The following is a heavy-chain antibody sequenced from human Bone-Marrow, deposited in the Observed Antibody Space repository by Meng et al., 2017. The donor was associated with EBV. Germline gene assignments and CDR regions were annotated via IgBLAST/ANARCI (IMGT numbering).Heavy chain of an antibody. CDR3: AKDRDYGDYGSGYFDY. CDR1: GFTFDDYG. J-gene: IGHJ4*02. V-gene: IGHV3-20*04. CDR2: INWNGGST. D-gene: IGHD4-17*01. Sequence: EVQLVESGGGVVRPGGSLRLSCAASGFTFDDYGMSWVRQAPGKGLEWVSGINWNGGSTGYADSVKGRFTISRDNAKNSLYLQMNSPRAEDTAVYYCAKDRDYGDYGSGYFDYWGQGPLVTVSS.